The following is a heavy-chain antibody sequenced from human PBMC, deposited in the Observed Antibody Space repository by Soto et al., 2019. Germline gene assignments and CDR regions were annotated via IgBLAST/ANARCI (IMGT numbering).Heavy chain of an antibody. CDR2: ISGSGGST. CDR1: GFTFSSYA. CDR3: AKDLPACSGGSCYPGYNWFDP. V-gene: IGHV3-23*01. D-gene: IGHD2-15*01. Sequence: GGSLSLSCAASGFTFSSYAMSWVRQAPGKGLEWVSAISGSGGSTYYADSVKGRFTISRDNSKNTLYLQMNSLRAEDTAVYYCAKDLPACSGGSCYPGYNWFDPWGQGTLVTVSS. J-gene: IGHJ5*02.